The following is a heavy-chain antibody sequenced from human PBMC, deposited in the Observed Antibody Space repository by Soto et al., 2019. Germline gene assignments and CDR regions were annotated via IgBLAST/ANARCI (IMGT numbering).Heavy chain of an antibody. Sequence: CKASGGTFSSYAISWVRQAPGQGLEWMGGIIPIFGTANYAQKFQGRVTITADESTSTAYMELSSLRSEDTAVYYCAGYYYDSSGYYFDYWGQGTLVTVSS. J-gene: IGHJ4*02. V-gene: IGHV1-69*01. CDR1: GGTFSSYA. CDR3: AGYYYDSSGYYFDY. CDR2: IIPIFGTA. D-gene: IGHD3-22*01.